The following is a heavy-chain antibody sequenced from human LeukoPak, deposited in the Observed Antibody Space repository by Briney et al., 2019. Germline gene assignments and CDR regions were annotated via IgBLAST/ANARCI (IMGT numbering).Heavy chain of an antibody. CDR2: ISTDGSDK. CDR3: AIDLTVRAANYYFDH. CDR1: GFTFSNYP. J-gene: IGHJ4*02. V-gene: IGHV3-30-3*01. D-gene: IGHD1-26*01. Sequence: GRSLRLSCAASGFTFSNYPMHWVRQAPGKGLEWVAVISTDGSDKHYADSVKGRFTISRDNSRNTLYLQMDSLRAEDTAVYFCAIDLTVRAANYYFDHWGQGTLVTVSS.